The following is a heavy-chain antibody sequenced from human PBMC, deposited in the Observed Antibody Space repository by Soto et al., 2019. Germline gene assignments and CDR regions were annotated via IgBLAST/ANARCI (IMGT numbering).Heavy chain of an antibody. CDR3: AAGLDGSGSYLC. CDR1: GFTFSSYA. V-gene: IGHV3-23*01. J-gene: IGHJ4*02. CDR2: ISGSGGST. Sequence: PGGSLRLSCAASGFTFSSYAMSWVRQAPGKGLEWVSAISGSGGSTYYADSVKGRFTISRDNSKNTLYLQMNSLRAEDTAIYYCAAGLDGSGSYLCWGQGTLVTVSS. D-gene: IGHD3-10*01.